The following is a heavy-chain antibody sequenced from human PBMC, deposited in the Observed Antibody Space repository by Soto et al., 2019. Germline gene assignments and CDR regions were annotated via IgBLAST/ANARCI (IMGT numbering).Heavy chain of an antibody. CDR3: ARDPVGGNWFDP. CDR1: GYTFTSYG. J-gene: IGHJ5*02. Sequence: QVQLVQSGAEVKKPGASVKVSCKASGYTFTSYGISWVRQAPGQGLEWMGWIHPYNGNTNYAQKLQGRVTMTTDTTTSTAYRERRSLRSDDTAVYYCARDPVGGNWFDPWGQGTLVTVSS. D-gene: IGHD1-26*01. V-gene: IGHV1-18*01. CDR2: IHPYNGNT.